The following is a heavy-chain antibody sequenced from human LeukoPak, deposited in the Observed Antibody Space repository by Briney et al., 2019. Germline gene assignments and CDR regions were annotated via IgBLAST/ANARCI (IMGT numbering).Heavy chain of an antibody. CDR1: GYTFTGYY. V-gene: IGHV1-2*02. Sequence: GASVKVSCKASGYTFTGYYMHWVRQAPGQGLEWMGWINPNSGGTNYAQKFQGRVTMTRDTSISTAYMELSRLRSDDTAVYYCAREFPGRAAVAGHEDYWGQGTLVTVSS. CDR2: INPNSGGT. D-gene: IGHD6-19*01. J-gene: IGHJ4*02. CDR3: AREFPGRAAVAGHEDY.